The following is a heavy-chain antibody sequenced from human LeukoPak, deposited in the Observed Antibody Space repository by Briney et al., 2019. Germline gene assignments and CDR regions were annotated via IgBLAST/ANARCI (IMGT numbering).Heavy chain of an antibody. D-gene: IGHD2-2*03. V-gene: IGHV1-3*01. CDR2: INAGNGNT. CDR3: ARRLGYCSSTSCYGAWGVY. Sequence: ASVKVSCKASGYIFTSYAMHWVRQAPGQRLEWMGWINAGNGNTKYSQKFQGRVTITRDTSASTAYMELSSLRSEDTAVYYCARRLGYCSSTSCYGAWGVYWGQGSLVTVSS. J-gene: IGHJ4*02. CDR1: GYIFTSYA.